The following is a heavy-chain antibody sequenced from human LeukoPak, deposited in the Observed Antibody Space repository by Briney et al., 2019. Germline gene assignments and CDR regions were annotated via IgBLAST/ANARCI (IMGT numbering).Heavy chain of an antibody. CDR1: GGSISSYY. J-gene: IGHJ4*02. V-gene: IGHV4-59*01. D-gene: IGHD2-15*01. Sequence: SETLSLTCTVSGGSISSYYWSWIRQPPGKGLEWTGYIYYSGSTNYNPSLKSRVTISVDTSKNQFSLKLSSVTAADTAVYYCARDLGGSWKGYFDYWGQGTLVTASS. CDR3: ARDLGGSWKGYFDY. CDR2: IYYSGST.